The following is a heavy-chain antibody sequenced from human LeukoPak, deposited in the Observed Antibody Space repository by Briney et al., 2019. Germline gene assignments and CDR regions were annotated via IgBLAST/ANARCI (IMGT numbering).Heavy chain of an antibody. J-gene: IGHJ4*02. CDR2: ISSSSTYI. V-gene: IGHV3-21*01. CDR3: ARGKWSTRH. CDR1: GFTFTSYS. D-gene: IGHD2-15*01. Sequence: PGGSLRLSCAASGFTFTSYSMNWVRQAPGKGLEWVSSISSSSTYIKYADSVKGRFTISRDNAKNSLYLQMNSLRAEDTAVYYCARGKWSTRHWGQGTLVTVSS.